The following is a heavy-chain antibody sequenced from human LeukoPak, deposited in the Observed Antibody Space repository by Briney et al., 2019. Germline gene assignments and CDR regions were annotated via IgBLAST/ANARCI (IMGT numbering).Heavy chain of an antibody. V-gene: IGHV3-7*01. CDR1: GFTFSSNW. Sequence: GGSLRLSCVASGFTFSSNWMGWVRQAPGKGLEWVANIKQDGSEKYYVDSVKGRFTISRDNAKKSLYLQMNSLRAEDTAVYYCATVRYLEFWGQGILVTVSS. D-gene: IGHD3-3*01. J-gene: IGHJ4*02. CDR2: IKQDGSEK. CDR3: ATVRYLEF.